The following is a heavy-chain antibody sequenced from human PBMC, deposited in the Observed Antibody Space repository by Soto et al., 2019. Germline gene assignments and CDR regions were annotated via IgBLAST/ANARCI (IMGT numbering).Heavy chain of an antibody. CDR1: GFTFSSYA. V-gene: IGHV3-23*01. D-gene: IGHD2-2*02. J-gene: IGHJ6*02. CDR3: ARDQIVVVPAAIRWYYYYGMDV. Sequence: GGSLRLSCAASGFTFSSYAMSWVRQAPGKGLEWVSAISGSGGSTYYADSVKGRFTISRDNSKNSLYLQMNSLRAEDTAVYYCARDQIVVVPAAIRWYYYYGMDVWGQGTTVTVSS. CDR2: ISGSGGST.